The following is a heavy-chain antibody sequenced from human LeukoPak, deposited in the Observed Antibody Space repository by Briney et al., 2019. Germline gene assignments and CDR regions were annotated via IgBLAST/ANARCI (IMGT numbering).Heavy chain of an antibody. CDR3: ARLPPVGPGLDDY. J-gene: IGHJ4*02. CDR2: TYYSGST. D-gene: IGHD3/OR15-3a*01. CDR1: GDSISNYY. Sequence: PSETLSLTCTVSGDSISNYYWSWVRQPPGKGLEWIGYTYYSGSTNYNPSLKSRVSISADTSKNQFSLKLSSVTAADTAVYYCARLPPVGPGLDDYWGQGTLVTVSS. V-gene: IGHV4-59*01.